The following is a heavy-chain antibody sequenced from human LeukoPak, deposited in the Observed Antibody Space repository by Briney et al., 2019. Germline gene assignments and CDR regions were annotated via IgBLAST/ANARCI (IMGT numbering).Heavy chain of an antibody. Sequence: SETLSLTCTVSGGSISNYYWSWIRQPPGKGLEWIGYIYYSGSTNYNPSLKSRVTISVDTSKNQFSLKLSSVTAADTAVYYCARRPFVGSWYGDYFDYWGQGTLVTVSS. V-gene: IGHV4-59*01. CDR1: GGSISNYY. J-gene: IGHJ4*02. CDR3: ARRPFVGSWYGDYFDY. D-gene: IGHD6-13*01. CDR2: IYYSGST.